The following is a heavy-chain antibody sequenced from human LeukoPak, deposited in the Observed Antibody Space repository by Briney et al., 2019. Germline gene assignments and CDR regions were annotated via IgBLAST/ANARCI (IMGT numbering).Heavy chain of an antibody. V-gene: IGHV1-69*05. CDR3: ARFSGSLASFDY. D-gene: IGHD1-26*01. Sequence: ASVKVSCKASGGTFSSYATSWVRQAPGQGLEWMGRIIPIFGTANYAQKFQGRVTITTDESTSTAYMELSSLRSEDTAVYYCARFSGSLASFDYWGQGTLVTVSS. CDR2: IIPIFGTA. CDR1: GGTFSSYA. J-gene: IGHJ4*02.